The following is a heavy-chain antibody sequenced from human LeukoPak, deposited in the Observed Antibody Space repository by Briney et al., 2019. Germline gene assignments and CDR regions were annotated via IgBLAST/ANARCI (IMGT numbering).Heavy chain of an antibody. J-gene: IGHJ4*02. CDR2: IRPDGRET. Sequence: GGSLRLSCAASGFTFTNHWMHWVRQAPGKELVWVSRIRPDGRETNHADSVKGRFTISRDNAKNTLYLQMNSLGAEDTAVYYCGRDDVLGSGSVDYWGQGVLVTVSS. V-gene: IGHV3-74*01. CDR3: GRDDVLGSGSVDY. D-gene: IGHD3-10*01. CDR1: GFTFTNHW.